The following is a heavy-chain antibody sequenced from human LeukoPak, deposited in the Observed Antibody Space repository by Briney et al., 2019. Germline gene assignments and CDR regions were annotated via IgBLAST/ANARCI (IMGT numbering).Heavy chain of an antibody. Sequence: PGGSLRLSCAASGSTFSSYWMNWARQAPGKGLEWVASINHNGNVNYYVDSVKGRFTISRDNAKNSLYLQMGNLRAEDTAVYFCARGGGLDVWGQGATVTVSS. D-gene: IGHD3-16*01. J-gene: IGHJ6*02. CDR1: GSTFSSYW. V-gene: IGHV3-7*03. CDR2: INHNGNVN. CDR3: ARGGGLDV.